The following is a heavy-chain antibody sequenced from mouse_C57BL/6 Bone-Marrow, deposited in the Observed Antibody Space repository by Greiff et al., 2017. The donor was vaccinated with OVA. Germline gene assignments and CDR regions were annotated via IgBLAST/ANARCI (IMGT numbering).Heavy chain of an antibody. V-gene: IGHV1-42*01. CDR2: INPSTGGT. CDR1: GYSFTGYY. Sequence: EVQLQQSGPELVKPGASVKISCKASGYSFTGYYMNWVKQSPEKSLEWIGEINPSTGGTNYNQKFQAKATLTVDKASSTAYMQLKSLTSEDSAVYYCAKYDGNYFYFDNWCQGTTLTVSS. J-gene: IGHJ2*01. CDR3: AKYDGNYFYFDN. D-gene: IGHD2-3*01.